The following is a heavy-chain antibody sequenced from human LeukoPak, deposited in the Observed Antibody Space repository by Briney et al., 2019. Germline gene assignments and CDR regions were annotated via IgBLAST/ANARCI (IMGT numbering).Heavy chain of an antibody. Sequence: GGSLRLSCAASGFTFSTYAMYWVRQAPGKGLEWVGVISYDSSNKFYADSSVKGRFTISRDNSKNTLYLQMDTLTVEDTAVYYCARVPMDTPMVTGGCDFWGQGTLVTVSS. CDR1: GFTFSTYA. D-gene: IGHD5-18*01. J-gene: IGHJ4*02. V-gene: IGHV3-30*04. CDR3: ARVPMDTPMVTGGCDF. CDR2: ISYDSSNK.